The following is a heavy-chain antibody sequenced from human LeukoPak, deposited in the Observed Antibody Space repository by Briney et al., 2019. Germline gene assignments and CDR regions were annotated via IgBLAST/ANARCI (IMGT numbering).Heavy chain of an antibody. CDR3: AREGYGPITGPWFDP. V-gene: IGHV4-59*01. J-gene: IGHJ5*02. CDR2: IYYSGST. D-gene: IGHD1-20*01. Sequence: KASETLSLTCTVSGGSISSYYWSWIRQPPGKGLEWIGYIYYSGSTNYNPSLKSRVTISVDTSKNQFPLKLSSVTAADTAVYYCAREGYGPITGPWFDPWGQGTLVTVSS. CDR1: GGSISSYY.